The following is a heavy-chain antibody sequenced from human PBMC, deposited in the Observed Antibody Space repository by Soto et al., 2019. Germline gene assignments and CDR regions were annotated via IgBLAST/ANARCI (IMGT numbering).Heavy chain of an antibody. D-gene: IGHD6-13*01. CDR1: GGSISEKY. J-gene: IGHJ5*02. CDR3: VASLAASGLNWLDP. V-gene: IGHV4-4*07. Sequence: ETLSLTCIVSGGSISEKYWNWVRQPPGKGLEWIGLIFANGHTDYNPSLKSRVTMSVDASKNQFSLRLTSMTAADTAVYYCVASLAASGLNWLDPWGRGTLVTVSS. CDR2: IFANGHT.